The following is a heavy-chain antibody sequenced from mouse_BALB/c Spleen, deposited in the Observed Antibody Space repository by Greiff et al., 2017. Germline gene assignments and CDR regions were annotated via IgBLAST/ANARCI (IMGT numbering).Heavy chain of an antibody. V-gene: IGHV5-6*02. J-gene: IGHJ2*01. CDR1: GFTFSSYG. Sequence: EVKLVESGGDLVKPGGSLKLSCAASGFTFSSYGMSWVRQTPDKRLEWVATISSGGSYTYYPDSVKGRFTISRDNAKNTLYLQMSSLKSEDTAMYYCARGTLYGSDYWGQGTTLTVSS. CDR3: ARGTLYGSDY. CDR2: ISSGGSYT. D-gene: IGHD1-2*01.